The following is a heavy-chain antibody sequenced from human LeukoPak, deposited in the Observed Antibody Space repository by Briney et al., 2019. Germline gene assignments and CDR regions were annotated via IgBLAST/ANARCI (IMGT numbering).Heavy chain of an antibody. Sequence: SETLSLTCTASGGSISSSSYYWGWIRQPPGKGLEWIGSIYYSGSTYYNPSLKSRVTISVDTSKNQFSLKLSSVTAADTAVYYCARGNMGSGSYWVYYYYYYYMDVWGKGTTVTVSS. J-gene: IGHJ6*03. CDR3: ARGNMGSGSYWVYYYYYYYMDV. CDR2: IYYSGST. D-gene: IGHD3-10*01. V-gene: IGHV4-39*01. CDR1: GGSISSSSYY.